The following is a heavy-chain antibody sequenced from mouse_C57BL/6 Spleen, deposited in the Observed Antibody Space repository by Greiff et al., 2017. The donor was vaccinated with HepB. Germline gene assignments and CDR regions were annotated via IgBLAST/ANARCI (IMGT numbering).Heavy chain of an antibody. J-gene: IGHJ2*01. CDR3: ARFGLTGTDDFDY. Sequence: QVQLQQPGAELVMPGASVKLSCKASGYTFTSYWMHWVKQRPGQGLEWIGEIDPSDSYTNYNQKFKGKSTLTVDKSSSTAYMQRSSLTSEDSAVYYCARFGLTGTDDFDYWGQGTTLTVSS. CDR2: IDPSDSYT. D-gene: IGHD4-1*01. CDR1: GYTFTSYW. V-gene: IGHV1-69*01.